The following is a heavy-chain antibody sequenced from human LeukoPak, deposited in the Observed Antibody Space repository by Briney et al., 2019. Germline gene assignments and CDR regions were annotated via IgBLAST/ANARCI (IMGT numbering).Heavy chain of an antibody. CDR1: GVTFSSYS. CDR2: ISSSSSYI. Sequence: GGSLRLSCAASGVTFSSYSMNRVRQAPGKGLEWVSSISSSSSYIYYADSVKGRFTISRDNAKNSLYLQMNSLRAEDTAVYYCARARAAVAGPIPSLWGQGTLVTVSS. J-gene: IGHJ4*02. D-gene: IGHD6-19*01. CDR3: ARARAAVAGPIPSL. V-gene: IGHV3-21*01.